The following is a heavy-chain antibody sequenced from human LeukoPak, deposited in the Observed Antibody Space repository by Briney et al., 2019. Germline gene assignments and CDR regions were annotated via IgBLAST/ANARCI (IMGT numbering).Heavy chain of an antibody. D-gene: IGHD1-26*01. CDR1: GGTFFSFA. Sequence: GASVKVSCKASGGTFFSFAISWVRQAPGQGLEWMGGIIPIFGTANYAEKFQGRVTITAGESTSTAYMELSSLRSEDTAVYYCARDPIVGATNAFDIWGQGTMVTVSS. V-gene: IGHV1-69*13. J-gene: IGHJ3*02. CDR2: IIPIFGTA. CDR3: ARDPIVGATNAFDI.